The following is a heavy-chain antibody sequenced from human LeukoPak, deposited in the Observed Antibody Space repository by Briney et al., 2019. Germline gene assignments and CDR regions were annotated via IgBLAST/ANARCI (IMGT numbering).Heavy chain of an antibody. Sequence: SETLSLTCTVSGYSISSGYYWGWIRQPPGKGLEWIGSIYHSGSTYYNPSLKSRVTISVDTSKNQFSLKLRSVTAADTAVYYCARAFGPPLATIVDYWGQGTLVTVSS. V-gene: IGHV4-38-2*02. CDR3: ARAFGPPLATIVDY. D-gene: IGHD5-12*01. CDR2: IYHSGST. CDR1: GYSISSGYY. J-gene: IGHJ4*02.